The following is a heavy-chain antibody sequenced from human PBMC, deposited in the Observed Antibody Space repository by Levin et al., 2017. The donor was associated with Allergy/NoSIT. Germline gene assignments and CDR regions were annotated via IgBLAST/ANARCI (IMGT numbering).Heavy chain of an antibody. J-gene: IGHJ6*02. CDR2: IYYSGST. CDR1: GGSVSSGSYY. V-gene: IGHV4-61*01. Sequence: PSETLSLTCTVSGGSVSSGSYYWSWIRQPPGKGLEWIGYIYYSGSTNYNPSLKSRVTISVDTSKNQFSLKLSSVTAADTAVYYCARGYYYDSSGYYPAYPNYYYYYGMDVWGQGTTVTVSS. CDR3: ARGYYYDSSGYYPAYPNYYYYYGMDV. D-gene: IGHD3-22*01.